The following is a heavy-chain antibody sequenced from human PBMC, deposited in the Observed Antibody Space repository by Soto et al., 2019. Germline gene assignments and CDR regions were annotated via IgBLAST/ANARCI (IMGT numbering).Heavy chain of an antibody. J-gene: IGHJ6*02. CDR1: GFTFSSYG. Sequence: QVQLVESGGGVVQPGRSLRLSCAASGFTFSSYGMHWVRQAPGKGLEWVAVISYDGSNKYYADSVKGRFTISRDNSKNTLYLQMNSLRAEDTAVYYCAKSLSPRPYCSGGSCFPQPYYYYYGMDVWGQGTTVTVSS. D-gene: IGHD2-15*01. CDR2: ISYDGSNK. CDR3: AKSLSPRPYCSGGSCFPQPYYYYYGMDV. V-gene: IGHV3-30*18.